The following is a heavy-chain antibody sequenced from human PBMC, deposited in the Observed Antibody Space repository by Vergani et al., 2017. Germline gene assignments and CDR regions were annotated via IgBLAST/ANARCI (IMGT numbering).Heavy chain of an antibody. CDR3: ARDRAHEGVEWLSGYYYYYYMDV. CDR2: IYYSGST. CDR1: GGSIRSGGYY. J-gene: IGHJ6*03. D-gene: IGHD3-3*01. V-gene: IGHV4-31*03. Sequence: QVQLQESGPGLVKPSQTLSLTCTVSGGSIRSGGYYWSWIRQHPGKGLEWIGYIYYSGSTYYNPSLKSRVTISVDTSKNQFSLKLSSVTAADTAVYYCARDRAHEGVEWLSGYYYYYYMDVWGKGTTVTVSS.